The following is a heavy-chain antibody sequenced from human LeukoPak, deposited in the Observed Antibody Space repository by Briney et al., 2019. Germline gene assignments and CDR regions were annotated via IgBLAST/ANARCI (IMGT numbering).Heavy chain of an antibody. V-gene: IGHV3-7*03. D-gene: IGHD3-22*01. J-gene: IGHJ3*02. CDR3: ARESPYYYDSPDAFDI. CDR2: IKQDGSVK. Sequence: GGSLRLSCAASGFTFSGYWMHWVRQAPGKGLEWVANIKQDGSVKYYVDSVKGRSTISRDNAKNSLFLQMNSLRAEDTAVYYCARESPYYYDSPDAFDIWGQGTMVTVSS. CDR1: GFTFSGYW.